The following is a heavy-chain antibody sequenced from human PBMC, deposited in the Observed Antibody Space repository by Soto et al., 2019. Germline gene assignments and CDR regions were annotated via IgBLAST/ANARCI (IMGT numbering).Heavy chain of an antibody. Sequence: PGGSLRLSCAASGFTFSSCWMSWFRQAPGKGLEWVAKIKQDGSEKYYVDSVKGRFTISRDNAKNSLYLQMNSLRAEDTAVYYCARAVAVAGPDAFDIWGQGTMVTVSS. CDR3: ARAVAVAGPDAFDI. CDR1: GFTFSSCW. D-gene: IGHD6-19*01. V-gene: IGHV3-7*03. J-gene: IGHJ3*02. CDR2: IKQDGSEK.